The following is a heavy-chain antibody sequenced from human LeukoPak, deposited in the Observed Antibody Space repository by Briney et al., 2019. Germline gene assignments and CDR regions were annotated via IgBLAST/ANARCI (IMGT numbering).Heavy chain of an antibody. CDR2: ISGSGGST. D-gene: IGHD3-9*01. CDR3: AKENYDILTGYYLPSGYYYYMDV. J-gene: IGHJ6*03. V-gene: IGHV3-23*01. CDR1: GFTFTNYA. Sequence: PGGSLRLSCAASGFTFTNYAMSWVRQAPGKGLEWVSAISGSGGSTYYADSVKGRFTISRDNSKNTLYLQMNSLRAEDTAVYYCAKENYDILTGYYLPSGYYYYMDVWGKGTTVTISS.